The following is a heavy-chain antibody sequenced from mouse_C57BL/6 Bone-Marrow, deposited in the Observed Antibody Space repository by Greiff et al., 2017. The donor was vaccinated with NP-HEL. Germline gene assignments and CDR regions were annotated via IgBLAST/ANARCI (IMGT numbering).Heavy chain of an antibody. V-gene: IGHV1-54*01. Sequence: VQLQQSGAKLVRPGTSVKVSCKASGYAFTNYLIEWVKQRPGQGLEWIGVINPGSGGTNYNEKFKGKATLNADKSSSTAYMQLSSLTSEDSAVYFCAREWDFAYWGQGTLVTVSA. J-gene: IGHJ3*01. CDR3: AREWDFAY. CDR2: INPGSGGT. D-gene: IGHD4-1*01. CDR1: GYAFTNYL.